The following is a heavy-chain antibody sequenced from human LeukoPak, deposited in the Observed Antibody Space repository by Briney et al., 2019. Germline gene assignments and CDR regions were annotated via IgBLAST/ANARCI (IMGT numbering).Heavy chain of an antibody. V-gene: IGHV4-34*01. CDR1: GGSFSGYY. CDR2: INHSGST. J-gene: IGHJ4*02. D-gene: IGHD2-15*01. Sequence: SETLSLTCAVYGGSFSGYYWSWIRQPPGKGLEWIGEINHSGSTNYNLSLKSRVTISVDTSKNQFSLKLSSVTAADTAVYYCARGRGYCSGGSCQASYFDYWGQGTLVTVSS. CDR3: ARGRGYCSGGSCQASYFDY.